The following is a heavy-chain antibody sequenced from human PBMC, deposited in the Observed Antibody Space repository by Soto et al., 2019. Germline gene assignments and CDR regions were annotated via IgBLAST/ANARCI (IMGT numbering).Heavy chain of an antibody. CDR2: IGGSGGST. J-gene: IGHJ4*02. V-gene: IGHV3-23*01. Sequence: EVQLLESGGGLVQPGGSLRLSCAASGFTFSSYAMSWVRQAPGKGLEWVSIIGGSGGSTYYADSVKGRFTISRDNSKNTLYLQMNSLRAEDTAIYYCAKIWGGYYTPIDYWGQGTLVTVSS. CDR3: AKIWGGYYTPIDY. D-gene: IGHD3-3*01. CDR1: GFTFSSYA.